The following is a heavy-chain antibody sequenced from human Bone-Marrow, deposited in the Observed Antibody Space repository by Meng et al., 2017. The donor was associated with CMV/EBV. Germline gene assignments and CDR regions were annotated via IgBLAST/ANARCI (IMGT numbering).Heavy chain of an antibody. CDR3: AREGIYYDILTGYYRGGFDY. V-gene: IGHV3-48*04. CDR2: ISSSGSTI. J-gene: IGHJ4*02. Sequence: GEFLKISCAASGFTFSSYSMNWVRQAPGKGLEWVSYISSSGSTIYYADSVKGRFTISRDNAKNSLYLQMNSLRAEDTAVYYCAREGIYYDILTGYYRGGFDYWGQGTLVTVSS. CDR1: GFTFSSYS. D-gene: IGHD3-9*01.